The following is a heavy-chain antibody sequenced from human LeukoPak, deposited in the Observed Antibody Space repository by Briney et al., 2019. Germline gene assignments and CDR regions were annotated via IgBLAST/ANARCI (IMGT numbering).Heavy chain of an antibody. CDR2: VDHTGST. V-gene: IGHV4-59*01. D-gene: IGHD1-1*01. CDR1: GGSISSYY. Sequence: SETLSLTCTVSGGSISSYYWTWIRQPPGKGLEWIGYVDHTGSTNFNPSLNGRVSISRDTTKNLFSLRLRSVTAADTAVYFCARARVSSSTWYSTYYYYFYMDVWGKGTTVTVSS. J-gene: IGHJ6*03. CDR3: ARARVSSSTWYSTYYYYFYMDV.